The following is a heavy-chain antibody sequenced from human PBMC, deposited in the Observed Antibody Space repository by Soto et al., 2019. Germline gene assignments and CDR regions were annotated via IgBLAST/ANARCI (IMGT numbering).Heavy chain of an antibody. CDR2: IYYSGST. CDR3: ARSSPVVTAP. D-gene: IGHD2-21*02. Sequence: QVQLQESGPGLVKPSQTLSLTCTVSGGSISSGGYYWSWIRQHPGKGLEWIGYIYYSGSTYYNPSLXSXTXIXXDTSKNQFSLKLSSVTAADTAVYYCARSSPVVTAPWGQGTLVTVSS. CDR1: GGSISSGGYY. J-gene: IGHJ5*02. V-gene: IGHV4-31*03.